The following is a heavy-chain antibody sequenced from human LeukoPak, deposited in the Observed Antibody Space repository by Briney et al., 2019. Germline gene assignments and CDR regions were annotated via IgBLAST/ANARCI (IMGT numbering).Heavy chain of an antibody. CDR2: IIPILGIA. CDR1: GGTFSSYA. Sequence: SVKVSCKASGGTFSSYAISWVRQAPGQGLEWMGRIIPILGIANYAQKLQGRVTITADKSTSTAYMELSSLRSEDTAVYYCARSLFYGGNPFDYWGQGTLVTVSS. D-gene: IGHD4-17*01. V-gene: IGHV1-69*04. CDR3: ARSLFYGGNPFDY. J-gene: IGHJ4*02.